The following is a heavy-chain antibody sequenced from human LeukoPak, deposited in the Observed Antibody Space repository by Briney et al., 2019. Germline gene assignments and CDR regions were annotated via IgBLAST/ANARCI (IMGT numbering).Heavy chain of an antibody. CDR3: AKDNYYGSAFDY. V-gene: IGHV3-48*01. Sequence: GGSLRLSCVASGFTFSSYSMNWVRQAPGKGLEWVSYISSGSSTIYYADSVKGRFTISRDNAKNSLYLQMNSLRAEDTAVYYCAKDNYYGSAFDYWGQGTLVTVSS. CDR2: ISSGSSTI. J-gene: IGHJ4*02. D-gene: IGHD3-10*01. CDR1: GFTFSSYS.